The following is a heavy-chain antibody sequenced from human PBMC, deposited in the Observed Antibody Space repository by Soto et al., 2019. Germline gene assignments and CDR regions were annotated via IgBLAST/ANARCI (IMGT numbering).Heavy chain of an antibody. V-gene: IGHV1-18*01. Sequence: ASVKVSCKASGYTFTSYGIRWVRQAPGQGLEWMGWISAYNGNTNYAQKLQGRFTISRDDSKNTAYLQMNSLKTEDTAVYYCTRPKNELRFYSYNGIDVWGQGTTVAVSS. CDR1: GYTFTSYG. J-gene: IGHJ6*02. CDR3: TRPKNELRFYSYNGIDV. D-gene: IGHD5-12*01. CDR2: ISAYNGNT.